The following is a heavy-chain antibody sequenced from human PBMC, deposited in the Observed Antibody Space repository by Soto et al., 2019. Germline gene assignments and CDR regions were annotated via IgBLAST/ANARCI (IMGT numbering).Heavy chain of an antibody. CDR1: GGSFSGYY. V-gene: IGHV4-34*01. CDR2: INHSGST. D-gene: IGHD6-19*01. J-gene: IGHJ4*02. Sequence: SETLSLTCAVYGGSFSGYYWSWIRQPPGKGLEWIGEINHSGSTNYNPSLKSRVTISVDTSKNQFSLKLSSVTAADTAVYYCARHIAVAGTGYWGQGTLVTVSS. CDR3: ARHIAVAGTGY.